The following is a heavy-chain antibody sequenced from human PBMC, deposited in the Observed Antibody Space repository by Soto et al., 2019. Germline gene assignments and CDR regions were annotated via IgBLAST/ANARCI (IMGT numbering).Heavy chain of an antibody. J-gene: IGHJ3*02. CDR2: ISGSGGST. Sequence: PWGSLRLSCAASGFTSSSYAMSWVRQAPGKGLEWVSAISGSGGSTYYADSVKGRFTISRDNSKNTLYLQMNSLRAEDTAVYYCARVMDSSGWFDAFDIWGQGTMVTVSS. CDR3: ARVMDSSGWFDAFDI. V-gene: IGHV3-23*01. D-gene: IGHD6-19*01. CDR1: GFTSSSYA.